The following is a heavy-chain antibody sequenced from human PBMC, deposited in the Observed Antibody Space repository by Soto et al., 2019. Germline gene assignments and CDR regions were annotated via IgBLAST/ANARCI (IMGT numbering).Heavy chain of an antibody. CDR3: ARDLGYCSSNICYPWFEP. CDR2: IYFTGST. Sequence: AETLSLTCSVSGGPISSYYWSWIRQPPGKGLEWIGYIYFTGSTNYNPSLKSRVTLSVATSKNQLSLKLNSVTAADTAVYYCARDLGYCSSNICYPWFEPWGQGTLVSVSS. CDR1: GGPISSYY. V-gene: IGHV4-59*01. D-gene: IGHD2-2*01. J-gene: IGHJ5*02.